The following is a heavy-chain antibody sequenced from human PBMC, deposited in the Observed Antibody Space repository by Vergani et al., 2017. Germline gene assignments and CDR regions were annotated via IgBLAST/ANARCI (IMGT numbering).Heavy chain of an antibody. CDR2: IRHDGIT. CDR1: GGSFNDYW. D-gene: IGHD2-8*01. CDR3: AREGYCTNGVCFTLFDV. Sequence: QAQLQQWGAGLLKPSETLSLTCAIYGGSFNDYWWTWIRQPPGKGLEWIGEIRHDGITHYSPSLKSRVPISIDTSTHQFSLSLRSVTAADTAVYYCAREGYCTNGVCFTLFDVWGQGALVTVSS. J-gene: IGHJ4*02. V-gene: IGHV4-34*01.